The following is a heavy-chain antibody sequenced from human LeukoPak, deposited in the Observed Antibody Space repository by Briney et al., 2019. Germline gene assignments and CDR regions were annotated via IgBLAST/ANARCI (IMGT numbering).Heavy chain of an antibody. CDR3: AGGMDV. J-gene: IGHJ6*02. CDR2: INYSGST. Sequence: SETLSLTCTVSGGSFSSGGYYWSRIRQHPGKGLEWIGYINYSGSTFYNPSLKSRVTISVDTSKNQFSLKLSSVTAADTAVYYCAGGMDVWGQGTTVTVSS. V-gene: IGHV4-31*03. CDR1: GGSFSSGGYY.